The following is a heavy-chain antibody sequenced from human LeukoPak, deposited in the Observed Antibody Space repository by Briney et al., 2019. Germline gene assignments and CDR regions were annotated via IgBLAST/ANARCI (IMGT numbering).Heavy chain of an antibody. CDR1: GFAFSGYG. D-gene: IGHD5-18*01. J-gene: IGHJ4*02. CDR3: ATRPIYSYGYYFDY. CDR2: IRYDGSNK. V-gene: IGHV3-30*02. Sequence: GGSLRLSCAASGFAFSGYGMHWVRQAPGKGLEWVAFIRYDGSNKYYADSVKGRFTISRDNSKNTLYLQMNSLRAEDTAVYYCATRPIYSYGYYFDYWGQGTLVTVSS.